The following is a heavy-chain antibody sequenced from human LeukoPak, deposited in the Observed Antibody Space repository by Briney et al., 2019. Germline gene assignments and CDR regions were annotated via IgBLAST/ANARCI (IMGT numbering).Heavy chain of an antibody. V-gene: IGHV4-38-2*02. CDR2: IYHSGST. CDR1: GYSISSGYY. D-gene: IGHD3-10*01. Sequence: SETLSLTCTVSGYSISSGYYWGWIRQPPGKGLEWIGSIYHSGSTYYNPSLKSRVAISVDTSKNQFSLKLSSVTAADTAVYYCARYGHGSGSYYNVHWGQGTLVTVSS. CDR3: ARYGHGSGSYYNVH. J-gene: IGHJ4*02.